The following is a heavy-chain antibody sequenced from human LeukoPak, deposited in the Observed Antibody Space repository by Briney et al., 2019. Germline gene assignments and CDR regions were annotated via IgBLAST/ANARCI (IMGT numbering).Heavy chain of an antibody. CDR2: IYYSGST. V-gene: IGHV4-59*01. CDR3: ARVYYSRSYDYWYFDL. D-gene: IGHD6-13*01. CDR1: GGSISSYY. J-gene: IGHJ2*01. Sequence: KPSETLSLTCTVSGGSISSYYWSWIRKPPGKGLEWIGYIYYSGSTNYNPSLKSRVTISVDTSKNQFSLKLSSVTAADAAVYYCARVYYSRSYDYWYFDLWGRGTLVTVSS.